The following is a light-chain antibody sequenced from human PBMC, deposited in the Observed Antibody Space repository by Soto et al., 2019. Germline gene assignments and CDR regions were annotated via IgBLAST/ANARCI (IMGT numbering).Light chain of an antibody. CDR1: QSISNR. CDR3: QKYNSALLT. CDR2: DAS. Sequence: DIQMTQSPSTLSASVGDRVTITCRASQSISNRLAWYQQKPGKAPKVLIYDASSLESGVPSRFSGSGSGTEFILTISSLQPEDVATYYCQKYNSALLTFGGGTKVDIK. V-gene: IGKV1-5*01. J-gene: IGKJ4*01.